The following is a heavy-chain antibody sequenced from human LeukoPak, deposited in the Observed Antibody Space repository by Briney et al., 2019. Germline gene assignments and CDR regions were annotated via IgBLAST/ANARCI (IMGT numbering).Heavy chain of an antibody. CDR2: INHSGST. D-gene: IGHD2-21*02. J-gene: IGHJ1*01. Sequence: SETLSLTCTVSGGSVSSGSYSWSWIRQPPGKGLEWIGEINHSGSTNYNPSLKSRVTISVDTSKNQFSLKLSSVTAADTAVYYCARGRLVTAIRAPKYFQHWGQGTLVTVSS. CDR1: GGSVSSGSYS. V-gene: IGHV4-39*07. CDR3: ARGRLVTAIRAPKYFQH.